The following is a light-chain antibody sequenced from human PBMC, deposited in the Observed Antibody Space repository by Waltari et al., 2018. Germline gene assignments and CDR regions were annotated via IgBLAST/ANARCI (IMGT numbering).Light chain of an antibody. Sequence: QLVLTQSPSASASLGASVKLTCTLSSGHSSNVIAWLQQQPEKGPRYLMKVNSDVSHSKGHKIPDRFSGSSSGTEHYLTISSLQSEDEADYYCQTGGHGTWVFGGGTKLTVL. CDR3: QTGGHGTWV. CDR1: SGHSSNV. V-gene: IGLV4-69*01. CDR2: VNSDVSH. J-gene: IGLJ3*02.